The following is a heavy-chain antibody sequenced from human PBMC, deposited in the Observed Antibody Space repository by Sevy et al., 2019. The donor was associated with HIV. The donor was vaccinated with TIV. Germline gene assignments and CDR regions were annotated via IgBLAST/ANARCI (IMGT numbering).Heavy chain of an antibody. CDR1: GFTFSSYW. CDR2: IKQDGSEK. J-gene: IGHJ4*02. D-gene: IGHD2-15*01. CDR3: ARVDCSGGSCYSTDYYFDY. V-gene: IGHV3-7*03. Sequence: GGSLRLSCAASGFTFSSYWMSWVRQAPGKGLEWVANIKQDGSEKYHVDSVKGRFSISRDNATNSLYLQMNSLRAEDTAVYYCARVDCSGGSCYSTDYYFDYWGQGTLVTVSS.